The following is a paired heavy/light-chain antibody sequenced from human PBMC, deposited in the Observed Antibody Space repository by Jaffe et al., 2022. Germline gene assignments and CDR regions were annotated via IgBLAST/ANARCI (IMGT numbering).Heavy chain of an antibody. V-gene: IGHV3-21*01. J-gene: IGHJ1*01. CDR3: ARPLHDYGDYSPTFNQH. D-gene: IGHD4-17*01. CDR2: ISSSSSYI. CDR1: GFTFSSYS. Sequence: EVQLVESGGGLVKPGGSLRLSCAASGFTFSSYSMNWVRQAPGKGLEWVSSISSSSSYIYYADSVKGRFTISRDNAKNSLYLQMNSLRAEDTAVYYCARPLHDYGDYSPTFNQHWGQGTLVTVSS.
Light chain of an antibody. V-gene: IGLV2-23*02. CDR2: EVS. Sequence: QSALTQPASVSGSPGQSITISCTGTSSDVGSYNLVSWYQQHPGKAPKLMIYEVSKRPSGVSNRFSGSKSGNTASLTISGLQAEDEADYYCCSYAGSSTFDVVFGGGTKLTVL. J-gene: IGLJ2*01. CDR1: SSDVGSYNL. CDR3: CSYAGSSTFDVV.